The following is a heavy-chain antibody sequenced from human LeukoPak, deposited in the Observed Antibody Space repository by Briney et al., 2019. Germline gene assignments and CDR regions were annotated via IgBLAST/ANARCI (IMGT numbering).Heavy chain of an antibody. CDR1: GYTFAVYY. V-gene: IGHV1-2*02. D-gene: IGHD3-22*01. J-gene: IGHJ4*02. CDR2: INPNSGGT. CDR3: ARDYYDSSGSYDC. Sequence: ASVRVSCTASGYTFAVYYIHWVRQAPGQGLEWLGWINPNSGGTNYAQKFQGRITMTRDTSITTVYMEVSRLTSDDTAVYYCARDYYDSSGSYDCWGQGTLVTVSP.